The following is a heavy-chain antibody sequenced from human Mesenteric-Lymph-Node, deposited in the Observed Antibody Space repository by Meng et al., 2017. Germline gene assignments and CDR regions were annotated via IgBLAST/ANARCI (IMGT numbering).Heavy chain of an antibody. CDR2: INHSGST. J-gene: IGHJ4*02. CDR3: AREGYSYGSAFDY. V-gene: IGHV4-34*01. D-gene: IGHD5-18*01. CDR1: GGSFSGYY. Sequence: QVERQQWGGGLLKPSEPLSLTCAVYGGSFSGYYWSWIRQPPGKGLEWIGEINHSGSTNYNPSLKSRVTISVDTSKNQFSLKLSSVTAADTAVYYCAREGYSYGSAFDYWGQGTLVTVSS.